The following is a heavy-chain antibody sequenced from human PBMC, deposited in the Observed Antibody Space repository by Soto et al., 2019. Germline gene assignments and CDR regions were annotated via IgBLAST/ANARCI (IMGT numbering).Heavy chain of an antibody. Sequence: PSETLSLTCAVYGGSFSGYYWSWIRQPPGKGLEWIGEINHSGSTNYNPSLKSRVTISVDTSKNQFSLNLSSVTAADTAMYYCARAVLSTIYPRHNLLAPCGQGSLVP. J-gene: IGHJ5*02. D-gene: IGHD5-12*01. V-gene: IGHV4-34*01. CDR2: INHSGST. CDR1: GGSFSGYY. CDR3: ARAVLSTIYPRHNLLAP.